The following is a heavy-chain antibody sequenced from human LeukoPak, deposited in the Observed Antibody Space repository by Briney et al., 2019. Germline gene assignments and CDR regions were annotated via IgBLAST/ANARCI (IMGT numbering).Heavy chain of an antibody. CDR3: ARDLPTMIVVVITFAAFDI. D-gene: IGHD3-22*01. V-gene: IGHV4-59*12. CDR1: GGSISSYY. Sequence: SETLSLTCTVSGGSISSYYWSWIRQPPGKGLEWIGYIYYGGSTNYNPSLKSRVTISVDTSKDQFSLKLSSVTAADTAVYYCARDLPTMIVVVITFAAFDIWGQGTMVTVSS. CDR2: IYYGGST. J-gene: IGHJ3*02.